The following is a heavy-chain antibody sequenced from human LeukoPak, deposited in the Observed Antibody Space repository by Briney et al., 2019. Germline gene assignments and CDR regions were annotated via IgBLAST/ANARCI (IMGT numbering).Heavy chain of an antibody. Sequence: GESLKISCKASGYSLTSYWIGWVRQMPGKGLEWMGIIYPGDSDTRYSPSFQGQVTISADKSISTAYLQWSSLKASDTAMYYCARPLSSSWKYAFDIWGQGTMVTVSS. V-gene: IGHV5-51*01. D-gene: IGHD6-13*01. J-gene: IGHJ3*02. CDR1: GYSLTSYW. CDR3: ARPLSSSWKYAFDI. CDR2: IYPGDSDT.